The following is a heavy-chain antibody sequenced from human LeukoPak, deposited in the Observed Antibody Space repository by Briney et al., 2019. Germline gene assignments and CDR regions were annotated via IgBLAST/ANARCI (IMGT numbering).Heavy chain of an antibody. V-gene: IGHV4-4*09. CDR1: GGSFDGKY. D-gene: IGHD1-1*01. J-gene: IGHJ6*03. CDR2: IYTSGST. Sequence: PSETLSLTCSVSGGSFDGKYWSWIRQPPGKGLEWIGYIYTSGSTNFNPSLRSVVAMSVDTSKNQFSLKICSVTADDTVVYYCAKYIRNAHSYMDVWGKGTTLILSS. CDR3: AKYIRNAHSYMDV.